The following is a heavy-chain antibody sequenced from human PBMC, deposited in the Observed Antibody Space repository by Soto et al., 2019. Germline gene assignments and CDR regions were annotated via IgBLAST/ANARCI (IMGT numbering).Heavy chain of an antibody. CDR3: ARDKVVPAATSYYYYDMDV. Sequence: ASVKVSCKASGYTFTGYYMHWVRQAPGQGLEWMGWINPNSGGTNYAQKFQGRVTMTRDTSTSTAYMELSRLRSDDTAVYYCARDKVVPAATSYYYYDMDVWGQGTTVTAP. CDR1: GYTFTGYY. V-gene: IGHV1-2*02. J-gene: IGHJ6*02. D-gene: IGHD2-2*01. CDR2: INPNSGGT.